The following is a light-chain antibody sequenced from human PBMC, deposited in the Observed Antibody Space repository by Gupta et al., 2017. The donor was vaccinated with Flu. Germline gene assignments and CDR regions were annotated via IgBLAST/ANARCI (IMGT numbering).Light chain of an antibody. V-gene: IGLV2-11*01. Sequence: QSALTQPRSVSGSPGQSVTISCTGSSSDVINYNYVSWYQHHPGKAPKLMIYSVTIRPSGVPDRFSGSKSGNTASLTISGLQADDEADYYCCSHAGSKKWVFGGGTKLTVL. J-gene: IGLJ3*02. CDR2: SVT. CDR3: CSHAGSKKWV. CDR1: SSDVINYNY.